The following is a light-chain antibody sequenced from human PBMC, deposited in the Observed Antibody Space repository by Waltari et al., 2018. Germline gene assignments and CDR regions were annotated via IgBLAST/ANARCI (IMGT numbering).Light chain of an antibody. Sequence: DIVMTQSPESLAVSLGERATINCKSSESVLYSRNNKDHLAWYQQKPGPRPKLLIYWASTRESGVPDRFSGSGSETEFTLTINSLQAEDVAVYYCQQYYNTPLTFGGGTKVEIK. CDR2: WAS. CDR1: ESVLYSRNNKDH. CDR3: QQYYNTPLT. J-gene: IGKJ4*01. V-gene: IGKV4-1*01.